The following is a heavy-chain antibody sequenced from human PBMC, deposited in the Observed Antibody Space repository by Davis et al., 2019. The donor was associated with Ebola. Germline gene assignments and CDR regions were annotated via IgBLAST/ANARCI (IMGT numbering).Heavy chain of an antibody. CDR2: MNPNNGIA. CDR3: ARGVQGDIRRGMDV. CDR1: GYTFTTYD. D-gene: IGHD3-10*01. J-gene: IGHJ6*02. Sequence: ASVKVSCKTSGYTFTTYDINWVRQATGQGLEWVGWMNPNNGIAGYAQNFRGRVTITRDTSISTAYMELRSLRSNDTPVYYCARGVQGDIRRGMDVWGQGTTVTVSS. V-gene: IGHV1-8*01.